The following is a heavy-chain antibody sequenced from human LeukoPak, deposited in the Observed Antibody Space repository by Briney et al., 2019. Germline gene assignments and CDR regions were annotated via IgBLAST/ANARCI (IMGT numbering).Heavy chain of an antibody. V-gene: IGHV1-2*02. CDR3: ARANFLYCSSTTCLFDY. D-gene: IGHD2-2*01. CDR1: GYTFTYYY. J-gene: IGHJ4*02. Sequence: ASVKVSCKASGYTFTYYYMHWVRQAPGQGFEWMGWINPNDGDTNYAQKFQGRVTMTRDTSTSTAHMEVSRLRSDDTAVYYCARANFLYCSSTTCLFDYWGQGTLVTVSS. CDR2: INPNDGDT.